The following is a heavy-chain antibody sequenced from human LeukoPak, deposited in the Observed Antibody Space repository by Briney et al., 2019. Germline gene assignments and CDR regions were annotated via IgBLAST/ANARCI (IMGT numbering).Heavy chain of an antibody. J-gene: IGHJ4*02. CDR1: GFTFSSYG. D-gene: IGHD2-2*01. CDR3: AKTASTSWGYFDY. V-gene: IGHV3-30*02. Sequence: GGSLRLSCAASGFTFSSYGMHWVRQAPGKGLEWVAFIWYDGSNKYYADSVKGRFTISRDNSKNTMFLQMNSLRAEDTAVYYCAKTASTSWGYFDYWGQGTLVTVSS. CDR2: IWYDGSNK.